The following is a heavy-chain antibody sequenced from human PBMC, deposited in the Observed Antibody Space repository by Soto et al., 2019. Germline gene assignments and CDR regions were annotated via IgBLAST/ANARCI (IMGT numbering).Heavy chain of an antibody. CDR2: ISSNGVGT. CDR1: GFTLSGYA. CDR3: ARRARPDFYYMDV. V-gene: IGHV3-64*01. J-gene: IGHJ6*03. Sequence: EVQLAESGGGLAQPGGYLRISCAASGFTLSGYAMDWVRQAPGKGLEYVSGISSNGVGTYYANSVRGRFTISRDNSKNTVYLQMGSLRPEDMAVYYCARRARPDFYYMDVWGKGTTVTVSS. D-gene: IGHD6-6*01.